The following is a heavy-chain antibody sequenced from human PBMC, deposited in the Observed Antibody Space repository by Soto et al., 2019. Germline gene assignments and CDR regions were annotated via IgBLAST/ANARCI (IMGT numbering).Heavy chain of an antibody. CDR2: ISGSGGST. D-gene: IGHD3-10*01. CDR1: GFTFSSYA. J-gene: IGHJ1*01. CDR3: AKDRLTYYYGSGSYQVGRSAEYFQH. Sequence: PGGSLRLSCAASGFTFSSYAMSWVRQAPGKGLEWVSAISGSGGSTYYADSVKGRFTISRDNSKNTLYLQMNSLRAEDTAVYYCAKDRLTYYYGSGSYQVGRSAEYFQHWGQGTLVTVSS. V-gene: IGHV3-23*01.